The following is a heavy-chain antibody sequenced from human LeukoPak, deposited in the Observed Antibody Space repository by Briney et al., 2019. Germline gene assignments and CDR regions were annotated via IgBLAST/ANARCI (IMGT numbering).Heavy chain of an antibody. D-gene: IGHD6-19*01. V-gene: IGHV1-69*04. Sequence: EASVTVSCKASGGTFSSYAISWVRQAPGQGLEWMGRIIPILGIANYAQKFQGRVTITADKSTSTAYMELSSLRSEDTAVYYCASPYSSGPNNAGIAYWGQGTLVTVSS. CDR1: GGTFSSYA. CDR3: ASPYSSGPNNAGIAY. CDR2: IIPILGIA. J-gene: IGHJ4*02.